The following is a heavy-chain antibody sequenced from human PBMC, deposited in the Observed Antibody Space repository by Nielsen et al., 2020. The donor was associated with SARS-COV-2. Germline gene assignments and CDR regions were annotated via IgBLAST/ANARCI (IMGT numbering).Heavy chain of an antibody. J-gene: IGHJ5*02. CDR3: ATAPPYCSSTSCSRENWFDP. CDR2: FDPEDGET. D-gene: IGHD2-2*01. V-gene: IGHV1-24*01. CDR1: GYTLTELS. Sequence: ASMKVSCKVSGYTLTELSMHWVRQAPGKGLEWMGGFDPEDGETIYAQKFQGRVTMTEDTSTDTAYMELSSLRSEDTAVYYCATAPPYCSSTSCSRENWFDPWGQGTLVTVSS.